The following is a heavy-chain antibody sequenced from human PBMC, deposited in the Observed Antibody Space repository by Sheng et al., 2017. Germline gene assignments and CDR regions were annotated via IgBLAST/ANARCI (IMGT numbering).Heavy chain of an antibody. CDR1: GFTFSSYS. V-gene: IGHV3-21*01. CDR3: TRGIGEMATVTGLSY. Sequence: VQLVESGGGVVQSGRSLRLSCLASGFTFSSYSMNWVRQAPGKGLEWVSSISGSGTSIYYADSLKGRITISRDNAKNSLYLQMNSLRVEDTAIYYCTRGIGEMATVTGLSYWGQGTLVAVSS. D-gene: IGHD4-4*01. CDR2: ISGSGTSI. J-gene: IGHJ4*02.